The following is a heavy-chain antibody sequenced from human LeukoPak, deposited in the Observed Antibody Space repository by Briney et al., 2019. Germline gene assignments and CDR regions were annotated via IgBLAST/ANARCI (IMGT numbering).Heavy chain of an antibody. CDR3: ARARSYSSSSPFDY. Sequence: SQTLSLTCTVSGGSIGSGSYYWSWIRQPAGKGLEWIGRIYTSGSTNYNPSLKSRVTISVDTSKNQFSLKLSSVTAADTAVYYCARARSYSSSSPFDYWGQGTLVTVSS. D-gene: IGHD6-6*01. V-gene: IGHV4-61*02. CDR1: GGSIGSGSYY. CDR2: IYTSGST. J-gene: IGHJ4*02.